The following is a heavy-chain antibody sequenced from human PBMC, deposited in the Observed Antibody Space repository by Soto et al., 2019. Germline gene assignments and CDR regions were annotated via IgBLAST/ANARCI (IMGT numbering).Heavy chain of an antibody. CDR1: GFTFSSYA. J-gene: IGHJ6*02. CDR3: ARDPLWFGEPQVHYYYYYGMDV. V-gene: IGHV3-30-3*01. CDR2: ISYDGGNK. D-gene: IGHD3-10*01. Sequence: GGSLRLSCAASGFTFSSYAMHWVRQAPGKGLEWVAVISYDGGNKYYADSVKGRFTISRDNSKNTLYLQMNSLRAEDTAVYYCARDPLWFGEPQVHYYYYYGMDVWGQGTTVTVSS.